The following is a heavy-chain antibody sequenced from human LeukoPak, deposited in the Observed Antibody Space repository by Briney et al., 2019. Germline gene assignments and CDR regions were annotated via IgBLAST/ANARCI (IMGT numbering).Heavy chain of an antibody. D-gene: IGHD6-19*01. V-gene: IGHV3-30-3*01. CDR3: ARSADSSGWFHHYYGMDV. J-gene: IGHJ6*02. CDR2: ISYDGSTK. Sequence: GRSLRLSCAASGFTFSRFGMHWVRQPPGKGLEWVAVISYDGSTKYYADSVKGRFTISRDNSKNTLFLQMNSLRAEDTAVYYCARSADSSGWFHHYYGMDVWGQGTTVTVSS. CDR1: GFTFSRFG.